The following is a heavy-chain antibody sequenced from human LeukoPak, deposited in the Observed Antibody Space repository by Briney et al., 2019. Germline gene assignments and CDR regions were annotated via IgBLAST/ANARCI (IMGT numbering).Heavy chain of an antibody. CDR2: IIGSSGAT. J-gene: IGHJ4*02. Sequence: GGSLRLSCAASGFTFSNYAMSWVRQAPGKGLEWVAVIIGSSGATDYADSVKGRFTISRDNSKNTLFLQMNSLRAEDTAISYCAKGAFDYIEIAYFDYWGQGALVTVSS. V-gene: IGHV3-23*01. CDR1: GFTFSNYA. D-gene: IGHD5-12*01. CDR3: AKGAFDYIEIAYFDY.